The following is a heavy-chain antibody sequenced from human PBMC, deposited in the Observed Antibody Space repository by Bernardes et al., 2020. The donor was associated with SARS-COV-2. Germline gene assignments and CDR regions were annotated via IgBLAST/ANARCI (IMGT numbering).Heavy chain of an antibody. CDR1: GGSISSSSYY. CDR2: IYYSGST. Sequence: SETLSLTCTVSGGSISSSSYYWGWIRQPPGKGLEWIGSIYYSGSTYYNPSLKSRVTISVDTSKNQFSLKLSSVTAADTAVYYCASDYGDYTGGDWYFDLWGRGTLVTVSS. CDR3: ASDYGDYTGGDWYFDL. V-gene: IGHV4-39*01. J-gene: IGHJ2*01. D-gene: IGHD4-17*01.